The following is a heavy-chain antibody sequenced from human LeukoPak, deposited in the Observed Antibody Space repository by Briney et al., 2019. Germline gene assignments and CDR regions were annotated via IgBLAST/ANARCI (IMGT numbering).Heavy chain of an antibody. D-gene: IGHD5-18*01. J-gene: IGHJ4*02. Sequence: PGGSLRLSCAASGFTFSTYAMSWVRLAPGKGLEWVSAISGSGGSTYYTDSVKGRFTISRDNSKNTLYLQMNSLRAEDTAVYYCASTPYTAMVHFDYWGQGTLVTVSS. CDR1: GFTFSTYA. CDR3: ASTPYTAMVHFDY. V-gene: IGHV3-23*01. CDR2: ISGSGGST.